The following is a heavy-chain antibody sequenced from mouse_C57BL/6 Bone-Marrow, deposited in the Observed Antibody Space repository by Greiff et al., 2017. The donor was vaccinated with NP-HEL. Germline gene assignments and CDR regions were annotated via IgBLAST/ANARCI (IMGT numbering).Heavy chain of an antibody. CDR1: GYTFTDYY. Sequence: VQLQQSGPELVKPGASVKISCKASGYTFTDYYMNWVKQSHGKSLEWIGDINPNNGGTSYNQKFKGKATLTVDKSSSTAYMELRSLTSEDSAVYYWARGVTTVVAPRYFDYWGQGTTLTVSS. CDR2: INPNNGGT. D-gene: IGHD1-1*01. CDR3: ARGVTTVVAPRYFDY. V-gene: IGHV1-26*01. J-gene: IGHJ2*01.